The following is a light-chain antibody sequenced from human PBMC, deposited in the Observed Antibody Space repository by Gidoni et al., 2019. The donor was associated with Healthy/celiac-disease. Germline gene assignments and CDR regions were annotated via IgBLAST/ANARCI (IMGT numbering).Light chain of an antibody. V-gene: IGKV3-20*01. CDR1: QSISSSQ. CDR2: GAS. CDR3: QHFGN. J-gene: IGKJ4*01. Sequence: EIVLTQSPGTLSLSPGQSATLSCRASQSISSSQLAWYQQKPGQAPRPLMYGASSRATGIPDRFSGSGSGTDFTLPIRRLEPADFAVYYCQHFGNFGGGTKVE.